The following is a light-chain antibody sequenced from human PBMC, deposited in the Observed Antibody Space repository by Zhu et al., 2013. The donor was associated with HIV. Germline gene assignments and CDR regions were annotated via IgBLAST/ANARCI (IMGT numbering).Light chain of an antibody. CDR3: QQRDKWIFT. V-gene: IGKV3-11*01. Sequence: EVVLTQSPVTLSLSPGETAILSCRSSHSVKSNLAWYQQRPGHSPRLLIYDTVKRTTGIPVKFTGSGSGTDSNLTISNVEPADVGSYYCQQRDKWIFTFGGGTKVE. J-gene: IGKJ4*01. CDR1: HSVKSN. CDR2: DTV.